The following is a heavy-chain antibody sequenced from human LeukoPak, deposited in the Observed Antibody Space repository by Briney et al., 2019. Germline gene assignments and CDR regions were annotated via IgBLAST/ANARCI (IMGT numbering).Heavy chain of an antibody. CDR1: GFTFSSST. J-gene: IGHJ4*02. V-gene: IGHV3-23*01. CDR2: VVGSATMT. D-gene: IGHD4-23*01. Sequence: QTGGSLRLSCAASGFTFSSSTMGWVRQAPGQGLQWVSAVVGSATMTSYADSVRGRFTISRDNSKNTLSLQMNSLRAEDTAVYYCAKAYDYGGKGPSPFDYWGQGTLVTISS. CDR3: AKAYDYGGKGPSPFDY.